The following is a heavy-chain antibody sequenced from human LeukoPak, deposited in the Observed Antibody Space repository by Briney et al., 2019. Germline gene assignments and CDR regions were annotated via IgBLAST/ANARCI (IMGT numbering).Heavy chain of an antibody. V-gene: IGHV4-34*01. Sequence: SETLSLTCAVYGGSFSGYYWSWIRQPPGKGLEWIGEINHSGSTNYNPSLKSRVTISVDTSKNQFSLKLSSVTAADTAVYYCARGGNGYYYFWSGHSAYYYYYYMDVWGKGTTVTVSS. D-gene: IGHD3-3*01. CDR2: INHSGST. CDR1: GGSFSGYY. J-gene: IGHJ6*03. CDR3: ARGGNGYYYFWSGHSAYYYYYYMDV.